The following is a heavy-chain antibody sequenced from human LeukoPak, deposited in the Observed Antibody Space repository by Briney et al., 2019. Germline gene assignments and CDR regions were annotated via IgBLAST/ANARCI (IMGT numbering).Heavy chain of an antibody. CDR3: VHCGGDCYPCCGMDV. Sequence: PGGSLRLSCAASGFTFSSYAMSWVRQAPGKGLEWVSAISGSGGSTYYADSVKGRFTISRDNSKNTLYLQMNSLRAEDTAVYYCVHCGGDCYPCCGMDVWGQGTTVTVSS. J-gene: IGHJ6*02. CDR1: GFTFSSYA. V-gene: IGHV3-23*01. D-gene: IGHD2-21*02. CDR2: ISGSGGST.